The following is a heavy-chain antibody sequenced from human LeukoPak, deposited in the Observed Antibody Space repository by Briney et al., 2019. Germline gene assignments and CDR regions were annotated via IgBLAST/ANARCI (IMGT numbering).Heavy chain of an antibody. D-gene: IGHD1-26*01. V-gene: IGHV4-59*01. CDR3: ARAQGGSYTYYYYGMDV. J-gene: IGHJ6*02. CDR1: GGSISSYY. Sequence: SETLSLTCTVSGGSISSYYWSWIRQPPGKGLEWIGYIYYSGSTNYNPSLKSRVTISVDTSKNQFSLKLSSVTAADTAVYYCARAQGGSYTYYYYGMDVWGQGTTVTVSS. CDR2: IYYSGST.